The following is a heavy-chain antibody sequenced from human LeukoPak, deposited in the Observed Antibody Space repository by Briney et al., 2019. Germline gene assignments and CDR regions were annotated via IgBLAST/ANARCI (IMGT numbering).Heavy chain of an antibody. Sequence: SETLSLTCTVSGGSISPYYWSWIRQPPGKGPEWIGYIFHNGNTNYNPSLKSRVTILVDRSKNQFSLKLSSVTAADTAVYYCVRKAANSGAFDVWALGTMVTVSS. CDR3: VRKAANSGAFDV. J-gene: IGHJ3*01. V-gene: IGHV4-4*09. CDR1: GGSISPYY. CDR2: IFHNGNT. D-gene: IGHD6-25*01.